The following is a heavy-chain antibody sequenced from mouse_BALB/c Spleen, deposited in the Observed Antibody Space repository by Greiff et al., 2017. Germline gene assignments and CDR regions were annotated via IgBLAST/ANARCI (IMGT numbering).Heavy chain of an antibody. V-gene: IGHV5-15*02. Sequence: EVMLVESGGGLVQPGGSRKLSCAASGFTFSDYGMAWVRQAPGKGPEWVAFISNLAYSIYYADTVTGRFTISRENAKNTLYLEMSSLRSEDTAMYYCARTHYYGSSSYWYFDVWGAGTTVTVSS. J-gene: IGHJ1*01. CDR1: GFTFSDYG. D-gene: IGHD1-1*01. CDR2: ISNLAYSI. CDR3: ARTHYYGSSSYWYFDV.